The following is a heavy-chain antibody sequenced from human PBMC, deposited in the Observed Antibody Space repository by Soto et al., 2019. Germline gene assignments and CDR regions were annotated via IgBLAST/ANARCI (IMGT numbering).Heavy chain of an antibody. V-gene: IGHV3-33*01. CDR1: GFTFSSYV. CDR3: ARAGYCRGGSCYGMDV. J-gene: IGHJ6*04. D-gene: IGHD2-15*01. Sequence: GGSLRLSCAASGFTFSSYVMHWVRQAPGKGLEWVAVIWYDGSDKYYADSVNGRFIISRDNSKNTLYLQMNSLRAEDTAVYYCARAGYCRGGSCYGMDVWGEGTTVTVSS. CDR2: IWYDGSDK.